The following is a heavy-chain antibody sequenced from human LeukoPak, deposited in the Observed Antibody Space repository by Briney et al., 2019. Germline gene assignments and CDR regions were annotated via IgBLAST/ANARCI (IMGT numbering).Heavy chain of an antibody. D-gene: IGHD3-10*01. J-gene: IGHJ3*02. Sequence: QPGGSLRLSCAASGFTFSSYWMHWVRQVPGKGLVWVSRINSDGSSTSYADSVKGRFTISRDNAKNTLYVQMNSLRAEDTAVYYCSTGSGHAFDIWGRGTMVTVPS. CDR2: INSDGSST. CDR3: STGSGHAFDI. V-gene: IGHV3-74*01. CDR1: GFTFSSYW.